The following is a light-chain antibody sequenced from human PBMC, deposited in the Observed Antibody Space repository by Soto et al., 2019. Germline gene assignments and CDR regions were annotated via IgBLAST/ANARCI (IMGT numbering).Light chain of an antibody. CDR1: QSISSW. V-gene: IGKV1-5*03. CDR2: KAS. Sequence: IQMTQSPSTLSASVGDRVTITCRASQSISSWLAWYQQKPGKAPKLLIYKASSLESGVPSRFSGSGSGTEFTLTVSSMQPDDFATDDCQQYNTYSTFGQGTKVDIK. J-gene: IGKJ1*01. CDR3: QQYNTYST.